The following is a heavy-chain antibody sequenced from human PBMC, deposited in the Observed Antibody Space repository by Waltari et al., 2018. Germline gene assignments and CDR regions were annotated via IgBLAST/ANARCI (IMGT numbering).Heavy chain of an antibody. D-gene: IGHD3-22*01. CDR2: ITSDGTHT. Sequence: EVQLVESGGGLVRPGGSLRLSCAASGFTFSYYTMNWVRQAPGKGPILISFITSDGTHTTYADSVRGRFTISRDNAKNSLFLQINSLRADDTAVYYCARDRRPTLILGSGAFDIWGQGIKVNVSS. J-gene: IGHJ3*02. CDR1: GFTFSYYT. CDR3: ARDRRPTLILGSGAFDI. V-gene: IGHV3-21*01.